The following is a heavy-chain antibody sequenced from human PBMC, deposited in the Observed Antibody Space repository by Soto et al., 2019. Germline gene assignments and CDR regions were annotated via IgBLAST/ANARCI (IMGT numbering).Heavy chain of an antibody. Sequence: GGSLRLSCAASGFTFSNYAMSWVRQAPGKGLEWVSAISGSGGSTYYADSVKGRFTISRDNSKNTLYLQMNSLRAEDTAVYYCAKDPVGATQPYYFDFWGLGTLVTVSS. V-gene: IGHV3-23*01. J-gene: IGHJ4*02. CDR3: AKDPVGATQPYYFDF. CDR1: GFTFSNYA. CDR2: ISGSGGST. D-gene: IGHD1-26*01.